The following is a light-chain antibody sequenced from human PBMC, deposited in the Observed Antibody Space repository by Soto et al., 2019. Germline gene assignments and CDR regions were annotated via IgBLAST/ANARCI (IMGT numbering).Light chain of an antibody. CDR3: QQYNSYSLT. Sequence: DIQMTQSPSSLSASVGDRVTITCLASQTISSSLAWYQQKAGKAPRLIIYDASSLESGVPSRFSGSGSGTECNLTISSLQPDDFATYYCQQYNSYSLTFGQGTKVDIK. J-gene: IGKJ1*01. V-gene: IGKV1-5*01. CDR2: DAS. CDR1: QTISSS.